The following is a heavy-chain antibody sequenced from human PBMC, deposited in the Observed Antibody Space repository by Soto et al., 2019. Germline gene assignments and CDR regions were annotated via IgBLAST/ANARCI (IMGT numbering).Heavy chain of an antibody. V-gene: IGHV1-69*13. Sequence: VKVSCKASGGTFSSYAISWVRQAPGQGLEWMGGIIPIFGTANYAQKFQGRVTITADESTSTAYMELSSLRSEDTAVYYCARTPGYCTNGVCYRDYFDYWGQGTLVTVSS. J-gene: IGHJ4*02. CDR1: GGTFSSYA. D-gene: IGHD2-8*01. CDR3: ARTPGYCTNGVCYRDYFDY. CDR2: IIPIFGTA.